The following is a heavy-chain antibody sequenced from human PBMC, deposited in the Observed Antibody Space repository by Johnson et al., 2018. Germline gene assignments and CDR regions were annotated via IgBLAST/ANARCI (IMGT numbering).Heavy chain of an antibody. V-gene: IGHV3-33*01. CDR3: ARLRGDSSGWYYFGY. D-gene: IGHD6-19*01. J-gene: IGHJ4*02. Sequence: HWVRQAPGKGLEGVAVIWYDGRNKYYADSVKGRFTIPRDNSKKMLYLQMNSLRAEDTAVYYCARLRGDSSGWYYFGYWGQGTLVTVSA. CDR2: IWYDGRNK.